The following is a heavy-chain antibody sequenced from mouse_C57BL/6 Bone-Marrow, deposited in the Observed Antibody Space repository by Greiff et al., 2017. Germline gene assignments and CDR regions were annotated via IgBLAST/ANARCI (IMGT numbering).Heavy chain of an antibody. J-gene: IGHJ4*01. D-gene: IGHD2-2*01. CDR1: GYAFSSSW. CDR2: IYPGDGDT. V-gene: IGHV1-82*01. Sequence: QVQLQQSGPELVKPGASVKISCKASGYAFSSSWMNWVKQRPGKGLEWIGRIYPGDGDTNYNGKFKGKATLTADKSSSTAYMQLSSLTSEDSAVYFCAREPDLLWLRYYAMDYWGQGTSVTVSS. CDR3: AREPDLLWLRYYAMDY.